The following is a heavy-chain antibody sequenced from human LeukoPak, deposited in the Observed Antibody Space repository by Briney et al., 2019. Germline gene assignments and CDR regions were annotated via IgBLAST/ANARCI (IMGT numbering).Heavy chain of an antibody. V-gene: IGHV1-3*01. CDR2: INAGNGNT. CDR3: ARTTIEYSSSSGWLDP. D-gene: IGHD6-6*01. Sequence: ASVKVSCKASGYTFTSYAMHWVRQAPGQRLEWMGWINAGNGNTKYSQKFQGRVTITRDTSASTAYMELSSLRSEDTAVYYCARTTIEYSSSSGWLDPWGQGTLVTVSS. CDR1: GYTFTSYA. J-gene: IGHJ5*02.